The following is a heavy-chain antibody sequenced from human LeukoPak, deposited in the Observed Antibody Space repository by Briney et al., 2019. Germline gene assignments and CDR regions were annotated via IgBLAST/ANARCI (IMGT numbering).Heavy chain of an antibody. D-gene: IGHD2-8*01. V-gene: IGHV4-61*02. CDR1: GGSISSGSYY. J-gene: IGHJ4*02. CDR2: IYTSGST. CDR3: ARDLIL. Sequence: SETLSLTCTVSGGSISSGSYYWSWIRQPAGKGLEWIGRIYTSGSTNYNPSLKSRVTISVDTSNNQFSLKLSSVTAADTAVYYCARDLILWGQGTLVTVSS.